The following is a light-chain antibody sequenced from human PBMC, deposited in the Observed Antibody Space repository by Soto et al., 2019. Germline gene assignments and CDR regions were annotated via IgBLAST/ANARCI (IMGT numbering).Light chain of an antibody. J-gene: IGKJ1*01. V-gene: IGKV3-15*01. CDR3: QQYDSSPKT. CDR1: QSVDIN. CDR2: GAS. Sequence: EIVLTQSPATLSVSPGDRVTLSCRASQSVDINLAWYQQKVGQAPRLLVYGASTKATDMPGRFSGRGSGTEFTLTISRLEPEDFAVYYCQQYDSSPKTFGQGTKVDIK.